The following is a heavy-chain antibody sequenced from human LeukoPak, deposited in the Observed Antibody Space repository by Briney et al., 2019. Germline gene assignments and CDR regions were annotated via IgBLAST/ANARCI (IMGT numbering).Heavy chain of an antibody. Sequence: PGGSLRLSCAASGFTFSSYAMSWVRQAPGKGLEWVSGISGSDGSTYYADSVKGRFTISRDNSKYTLYLQMNSLRAEDTAVYYCARAGNTRFDYWGQGTLVTVSS. D-gene: IGHD2/OR15-2a*01. CDR3: ARAGNTRFDY. V-gene: IGHV3-23*01. J-gene: IGHJ4*02. CDR1: GFTFSSYA. CDR2: ISGSDGST.